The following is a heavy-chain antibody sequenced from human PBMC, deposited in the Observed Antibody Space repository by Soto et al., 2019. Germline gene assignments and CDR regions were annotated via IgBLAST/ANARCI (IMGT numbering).Heavy chain of an antibody. D-gene: IGHD2-15*01. CDR2: IYHSGST. J-gene: IGHJ4*02. CDR1: GGSISSSNW. CDR3: ARLWIGGPISNDY. V-gene: IGHV4-4*02. Sequence: SETLSLTCAVSGGSISSSNWWSWVRQPPGKGLEWIGEIYHSGSTNYNPSLKSRVTISVDKSKNQFSLKLSSVTAADTAVYYCARLWIGGPISNDYWGQGTLVTVSS.